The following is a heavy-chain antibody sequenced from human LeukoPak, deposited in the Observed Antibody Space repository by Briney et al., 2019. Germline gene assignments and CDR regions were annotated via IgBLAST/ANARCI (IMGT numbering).Heavy chain of an antibody. Sequence: GGSLRLSCAASGFTFSSYWMHWVRQAPGKGLVWVSRINTDGSSTSYADSVTGRFTISRDNAKNTLYLQMNSLRAEDTAVYYCASKKAGQQYDYWGQGTLVTVSS. CDR3: ASKKAGQQYDY. V-gene: IGHV3-74*01. CDR2: INTDGSST. J-gene: IGHJ4*02. D-gene: IGHD6-13*01. CDR1: GFTFSSYW.